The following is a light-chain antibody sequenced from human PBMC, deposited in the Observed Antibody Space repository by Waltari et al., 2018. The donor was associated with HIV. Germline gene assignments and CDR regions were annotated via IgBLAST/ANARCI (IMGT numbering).Light chain of an antibody. CDR2: VNSDGSH. CDR1: RGHYDYANPYA. Sequence: QLVVTQSPSASASLDASVKPTCTPSRGHYDYANPYAIAWHQQQPGKGPRYLSKVNSDGSHNKGDGIPDRFSGSSSGTERYLTISSLQSDDEAAYYCQTWAAGIQVFGGGTNLTVL. CDR3: QTWAAGIQV. V-gene: IGLV4-69*01. J-gene: IGLJ3*02.